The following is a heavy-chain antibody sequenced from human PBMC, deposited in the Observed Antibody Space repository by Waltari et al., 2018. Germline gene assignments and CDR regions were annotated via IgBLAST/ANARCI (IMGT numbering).Heavy chain of an antibody. D-gene: IGHD3-9*01. J-gene: IGHJ4*02. V-gene: IGHV3-23*01. CDR1: VFTFSYNA. Sequence: EVQLLESGGDLVQPGGSLRLSCAASVFTFSYNAMSWVRQAPGKGLEWVSLISGSGDRTYYADSVKVRFTIYRDNYKKTLYLQMNSLRAEDTAIYYCAKVIGGHYDILTGYYDYWGQGTLVTVSS. CDR3: AKVIGGHYDILTGYYDY. CDR2: ISGSGDRT.